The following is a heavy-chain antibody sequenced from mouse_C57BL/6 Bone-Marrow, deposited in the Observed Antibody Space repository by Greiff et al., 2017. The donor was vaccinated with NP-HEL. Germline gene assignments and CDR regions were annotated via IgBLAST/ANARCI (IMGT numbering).Heavy chain of an antibody. CDR1: GFTFSSYG. D-gene: IGHD1-1*01. J-gene: IGHJ4*01. V-gene: IGHV5-6*02. CDR2: ISSGGSYT. Sequence: EVKLVESGGDLVKPGGSLKLSCAASGFTFSSYGMSWVRQTPDKRLEWVATISSGGSYTYYPDSVKGRFTISRDNAKNTLYLQMSSLKSEDTAMYYCARRGTVVHAMDYWGQGTSVTVSS. CDR3: ARRGTVVHAMDY.